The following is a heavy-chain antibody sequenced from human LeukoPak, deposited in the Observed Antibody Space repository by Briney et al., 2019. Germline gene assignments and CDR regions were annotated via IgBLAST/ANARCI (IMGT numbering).Heavy chain of an antibody. V-gene: IGHV4-59*08. D-gene: IGHD1-14*01. CDR2: IYYSGST. CDR1: GGSIRGYY. Sequence: KPSETLSLTCTVSGGSIRGYYWSWIRQPPGKGLEWIGYIYYSGSTNYNPSLKSRVTISVDTSKNQFSLKLSAVTAADTAVYYCARHEFDNGSLPYFDYWGQGILVTVSS. CDR3: ARHEFDNGSLPYFDY. J-gene: IGHJ4*02.